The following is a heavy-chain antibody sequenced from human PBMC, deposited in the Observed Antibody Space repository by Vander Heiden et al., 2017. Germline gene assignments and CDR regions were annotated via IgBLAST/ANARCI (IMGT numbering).Heavy chain of an antibody. CDR2: INTSGST. D-gene: IGHD1-26*01. J-gene: IGHJ4*02. CDR3: ARARPSGSSDY. Sequence: QVQLQESGPGLVKPSETLSLTCSVSGGSINGYYWRWIRQPAGKGLEWIGRINTSGSTSYNPSLKSRVTMSVGSFKNEFFLKLRSVTAADTAVYYCARARPSGSSDYWGQGTLVTVSS. CDR1: GGSINGYY. V-gene: IGHV4-4*07.